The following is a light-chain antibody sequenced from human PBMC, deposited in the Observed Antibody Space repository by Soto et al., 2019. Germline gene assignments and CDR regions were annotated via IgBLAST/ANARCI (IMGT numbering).Light chain of an antibody. Sequence: MVMTQSQATLSVSPGERATLSCRASQRVSSNLAWYQQKPGQAPRHLIYGASTRATGIPARFSGSGSGTEVTLTISSLQSEDFAVYYCQQYNNSLWTFGQGTKVEIK. CDR1: QRVSSN. V-gene: IGKV3-15*01. J-gene: IGKJ1*01. CDR3: QQYNNSLWT. CDR2: GAS.